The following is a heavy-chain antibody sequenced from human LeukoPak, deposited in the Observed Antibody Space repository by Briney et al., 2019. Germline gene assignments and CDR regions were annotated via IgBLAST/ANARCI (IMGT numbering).Heavy chain of an antibody. CDR3: ARSYCSGGSCLNWFDP. J-gene: IGHJ5*02. D-gene: IGHD2-15*01. V-gene: IGHV1-69*13. CDR1: GGTFSSYA. Sequence: GASVKVSCKASGGTFSSYAISWVRQAPGQGLEWMGGIIPIFGTANYAQKFQGRVTITADGSTSTAYMELSSLRSEDTAVYYCARSYCSGGSCLNWFDPWGQGTLVTVSS. CDR2: IIPIFGTA.